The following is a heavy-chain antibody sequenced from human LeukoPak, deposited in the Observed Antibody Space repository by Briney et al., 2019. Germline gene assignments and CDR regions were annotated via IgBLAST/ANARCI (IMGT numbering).Heavy chain of an antibody. Sequence: GGSLRLSCAASRFTFSSYAMHWVRQAPGKGLEYVSAISSNGGSTYYANSVKGRFTISRDNSKNTLYLQMGSLRAEDMAVYYCARGAIGYCSSTSCYVYYYYYYMDVWGKGTTVTVSS. CDR2: ISSNGGST. J-gene: IGHJ6*03. CDR3: ARGAIGYCSSTSCYVYYYYYYMDV. V-gene: IGHV3-64*01. CDR1: RFTFSSYA. D-gene: IGHD2-2*01.